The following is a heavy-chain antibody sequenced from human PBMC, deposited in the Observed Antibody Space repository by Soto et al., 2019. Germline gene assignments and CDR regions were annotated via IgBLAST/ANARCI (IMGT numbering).Heavy chain of an antibody. CDR1: GWSFSGYY. CDR2: INHSGST. V-gene: IGHV4-34*09. D-gene: IGHD3-22*01. J-gene: IGHJ4*02. Sequence: SETLSLTCAVYGWSFSGYYWSWIRQPPGKGLEWIGEINHSGSTNYNPSLKSRVTISVDTSKNQFSLKLSSVTAADTAVYYCARVAGDYYDSSGYYYRVFYFDYWGQGTLVTVSS. CDR3: ARVAGDYYDSSGYYYRVFYFDY.